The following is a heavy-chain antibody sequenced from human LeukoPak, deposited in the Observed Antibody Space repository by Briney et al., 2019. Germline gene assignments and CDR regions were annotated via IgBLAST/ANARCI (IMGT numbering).Heavy chain of an antibody. CDR2: ISSSSNYI. Sequence: GSLRLSCSASGFNFSTYSMNWVRPAPGKGLEWVSSISSSSNYIYYADSVKGRFTISRDNAKNSLYLQMNSLRAEDTAVFYCAKGGGYEAQYYYYYMDVWGKGTTVTISS. V-gene: IGHV3-21*01. D-gene: IGHD5-12*01. J-gene: IGHJ6*03. CDR3: AKGGGYEAQYYYYYMDV. CDR1: GFNFSTYS.